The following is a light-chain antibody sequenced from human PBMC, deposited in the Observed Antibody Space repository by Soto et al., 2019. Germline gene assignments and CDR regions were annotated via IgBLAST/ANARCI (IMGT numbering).Light chain of an antibody. Sequence: EVVLTQSPATLSLSPGERATLSCRASQNVNTYLAWYQQIPGQAPRRLIYDASTRATGIPDRFSGSGSGADFTLTISSLEPEDFAVYYCQHRANWPLTFGPGTKVDIK. CDR2: DAS. CDR1: QNVNTY. CDR3: QHRANWPLT. V-gene: IGKV3-11*01. J-gene: IGKJ3*01.